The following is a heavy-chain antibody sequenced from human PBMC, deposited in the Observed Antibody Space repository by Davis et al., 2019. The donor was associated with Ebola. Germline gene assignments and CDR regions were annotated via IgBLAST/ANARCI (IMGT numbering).Heavy chain of an antibody. CDR3: ARGSAAGVYFDY. CDR1: GGSVSSGSYY. J-gene: IGHJ4*02. D-gene: IGHD6-13*01. Sequence: MPSETLSLTCTVSGGSVSSGSYYWSWIRQPPGKGLEWIGYIYYSGSTNYNPSLKSRVTISVDTSKNQFPLKLSSVTAADTAVYYCARGSAAGVYFDYWGQGTLVTVSS. CDR2: IYYSGST. V-gene: IGHV4-61*01.